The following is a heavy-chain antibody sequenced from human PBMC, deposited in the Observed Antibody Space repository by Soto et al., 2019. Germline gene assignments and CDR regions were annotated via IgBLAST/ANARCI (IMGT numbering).Heavy chain of an antibody. D-gene: IGHD1-1*01. CDR3: ASNSHPGPSLFDY. CDR1: GGTFSSYT. J-gene: IGHJ4*02. CDR2: IIPILGIA. V-gene: IGHV1-69*02. Sequence: ASVKVSCKASGGTFSSYTISWVRQAPGQGLEWMGRIIPILGIANYAQKFQGRVTITADKSTSTAYMELSSLRSEDTAVYYCASNSHPGPSLFDYWGQGTLVTVPQ.